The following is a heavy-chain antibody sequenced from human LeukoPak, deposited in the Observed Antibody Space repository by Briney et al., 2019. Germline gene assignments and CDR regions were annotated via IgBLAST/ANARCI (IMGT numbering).Heavy chain of an antibody. J-gene: IGHJ4*02. D-gene: IGHD6-13*01. CDR2: ISWNSGSI. Sequence: GGSLRLSCAASGFTFDDYAMHWVRQAPGKGLEWVSGISWNSGSIGYADSVKGRFTISRDNAENSLYLQMNSLRAEDMALYYCAKGPYSSSWTYFDYWGQGTLVTVSS. CDR3: AKGPYSSSWTYFDY. V-gene: IGHV3-9*03. CDR1: GFTFDDYA.